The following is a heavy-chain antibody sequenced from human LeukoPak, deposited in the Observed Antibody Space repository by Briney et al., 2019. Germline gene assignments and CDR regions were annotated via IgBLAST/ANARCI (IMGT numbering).Heavy chain of an antibody. CDR3: AREGPRPSGYPLSDY. V-gene: IGHV3-30*01. D-gene: IGHD3-3*01. CDR2: ASDDGRTQ. Sequence: GGSLRLSCAASGFTLNIYAMHWVRQPPGEGLEWVAVASDDGRTQYYADSVRGRFTTSRDNSKHTLDLQLNSLRPEDTAVYYCAREGPRPSGYPLSDYWGQGILVTVSS. CDR1: GFTLNIYA. J-gene: IGHJ4*02.